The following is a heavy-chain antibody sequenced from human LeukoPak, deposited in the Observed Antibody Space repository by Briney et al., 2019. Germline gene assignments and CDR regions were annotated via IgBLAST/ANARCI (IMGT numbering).Heavy chain of an antibody. J-gene: IGHJ6*02. CDR1: GFTFSSYS. Sequence: GGSLRLSCAASGFTFSSYSMNWVRQAPGKRLEWVSSISSSSSYIYYADSVKGRFTISRDNAKNSLYLQMNSLRAEDTAVYYCARDSVTPYYYYYYGMDVWAKGPRSPSP. CDR3: ARDSVTPYYYYYYGMDV. V-gene: IGHV3-21*01. CDR2: ISSSSSYI. D-gene: IGHD4-11*01.